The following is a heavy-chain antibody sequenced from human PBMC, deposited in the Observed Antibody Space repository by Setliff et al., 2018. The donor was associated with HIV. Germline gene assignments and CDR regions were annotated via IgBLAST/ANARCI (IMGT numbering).Heavy chain of an antibody. CDR1: GGSISSYY. Sequence: SETLSLTCTVSGGSISSYYWSWIRQPPGKGLEWIGYIYYSGSTNYNPSLKSRVTISVDTSKNQFSLKLSSVLAADTAVYYCARIFGDQGYYYGMDVWGQGTTVTVS. D-gene: IGHD3-3*01. CDR2: IYYSGST. V-gene: IGHV4-59*01. J-gene: IGHJ6*02. CDR3: ARIFGDQGYYYGMDV.